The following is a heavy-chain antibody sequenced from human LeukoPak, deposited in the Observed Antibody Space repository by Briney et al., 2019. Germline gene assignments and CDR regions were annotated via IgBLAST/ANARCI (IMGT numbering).Heavy chain of an antibody. D-gene: IGHD1-26*01. CDR2: INPNSGGT. CDR1: GYTFTGYY. Sequence: ASVKVSCKASGYTFTGYYMHWVRQAPVQGLEWMGWINPNSGGTNYAQKFQGRVTMTRDTPISTAYMELSSLRSDDTAVYYCARMGGSYYHWFDPWGQGTLVTVSS. J-gene: IGHJ5*02. V-gene: IGHV1-2*02. CDR3: ARMGGSYYHWFDP.